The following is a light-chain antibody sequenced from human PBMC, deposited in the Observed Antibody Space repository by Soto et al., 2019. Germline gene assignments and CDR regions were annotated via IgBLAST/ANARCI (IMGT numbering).Light chain of an antibody. Sequence: QAVVTQARSVSGSPGQSVTISCTGTSSDVGNYNYVSWYQQHPGKAPKLLIYDVTQRPSGVPDRFSGSKSGNTASLTISGLQAEDEADYYCCSYAGNYILVFGGGTKVTVL. V-gene: IGLV2-11*01. CDR3: CSYAGNYILV. J-gene: IGLJ2*01. CDR1: SSDVGNYNY. CDR2: DVT.